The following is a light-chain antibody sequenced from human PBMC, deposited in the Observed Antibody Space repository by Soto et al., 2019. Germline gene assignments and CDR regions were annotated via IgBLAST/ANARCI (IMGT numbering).Light chain of an antibody. Sequence: EIVMTQSPATLSVSPGERATLSCRASQRVSRNLAWYQQKPGQAPRLLIYGASTRATGIPARFSGSGSETEFTLTITRLEPEDFAVYYCQQYVTSSPRTFGQGTKVEIK. CDR3: QQYVTSSPRT. CDR2: GAS. V-gene: IGKV3-15*01. CDR1: QRVSRN. J-gene: IGKJ1*01.